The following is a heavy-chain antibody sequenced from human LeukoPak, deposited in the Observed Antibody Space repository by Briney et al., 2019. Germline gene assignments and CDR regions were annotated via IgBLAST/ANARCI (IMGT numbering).Heavy chain of an antibody. CDR1: GYTFTGYY. CDR3: ARDAPLEQWLVRVEAHDYNWFDP. J-gene: IGHJ5*02. CDR2: INPNSGGT. Sequence: ASVKVSCKASGYTFTGYYMHWMRQAPGQGLEWMGWINPNSGGTNYAQKFQGRVTMTRDTSISTAYMELSRLRSDDTAVYYCARDAPLEQWLVRVEAHDYNWFDPWGQGTLVTVSS. D-gene: IGHD6-19*01. V-gene: IGHV1-2*02.